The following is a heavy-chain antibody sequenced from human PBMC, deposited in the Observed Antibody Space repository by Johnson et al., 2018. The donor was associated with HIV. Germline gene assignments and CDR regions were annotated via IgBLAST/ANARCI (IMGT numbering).Heavy chain of an antibody. V-gene: IGHV3-20*04. D-gene: IGHD3-3*01. J-gene: IGHJ3*02. CDR2: INWNCGSP. CDR1: GFTFDDYG. Sequence: VQLVESGGGVVRPGGSLRLSCAASGFTFDDYGVSWVRQAPGKGLEWVSGINWNCGSPGYADSVKGRFTISRDNSKNTLYLQMNSLRAEDTAVYYCAKVRGDFWSGYYGGLNDAFDIWGQGTMVTVSS. CDR3: AKVRGDFWSGYYGGLNDAFDI.